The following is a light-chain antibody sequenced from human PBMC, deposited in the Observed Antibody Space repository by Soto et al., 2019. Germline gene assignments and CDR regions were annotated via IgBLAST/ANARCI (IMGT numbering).Light chain of an antibody. CDR2: PAS. J-gene: IGKJ4*01. V-gene: IGKV1-27*01. Sequence: DTQMTQSPSSLSASLGDRVTITCRASQDINNYLAWYQQRPGKVPKLLIYPASTLQSGVPSRFSGSGYGTDFTLTIRSLQPEHVATYYCQKYDIAPRTFGGGTRVELK. CDR1: QDINNY. CDR3: QKYDIAPRT.